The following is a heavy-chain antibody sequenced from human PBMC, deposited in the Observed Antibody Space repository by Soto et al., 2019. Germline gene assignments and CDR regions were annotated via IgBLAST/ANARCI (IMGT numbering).Heavy chain of an antibody. CDR3: ARDLPYGDKAGMDV. J-gene: IGHJ6*02. D-gene: IGHD4-17*01. CDR2: IYYSGST. Sequence: SETLSLTCTVSGGSISSYYWSWIRQPPGKGLEWIGYIYYSGSTNYNPSLKSRVTISVDTSKNQFSLKLSSVTAADTAVYYCARDLPYGDKAGMDVWGRGTTVTVSS. CDR1: GGSISSYY. V-gene: IGHV4-59*01.